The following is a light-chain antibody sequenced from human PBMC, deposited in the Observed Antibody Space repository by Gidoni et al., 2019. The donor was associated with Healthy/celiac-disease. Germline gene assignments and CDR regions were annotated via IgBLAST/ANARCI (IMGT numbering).Light chain of an antibody. J-gene: IGLJ2*01. CDR3: QVWDSSSDHL. V-gene: IGLV3-21*04. Sequence: SYVLTQPPSVSVAPGKTARITCGGNNIGSKSVHWYQQKPGQAPVLVIYYDTDRPSGIPERFSGSNSGNTATLTISRVEAGDEADYSCQVWDSSSDHLFGGGTKLTVL. CDR1: NIGSKS. CDR2: YDT.